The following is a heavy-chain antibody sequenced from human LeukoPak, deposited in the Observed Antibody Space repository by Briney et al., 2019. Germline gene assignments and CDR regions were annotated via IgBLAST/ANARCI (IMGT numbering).Heavy chain of an antibody. J-gene: IGHJ3*02. V-gene: IGHV1-8*01. CDR2: MNPNSGNT. CDR3: ARPYYYGSLDAFDI. D-gene: IGHD3-10*01. Sequence: ASVKVSCKASGYTFTNYDINWVRQTTGQGLEWMGWMNPNSGNTGYAQKFQGRVTMTRNTSISTAYMELSSLRSEDTAVYYCARPYYYGSLDAFDIWGQGTMVTVSS. CDR1: GYTFTNYD.